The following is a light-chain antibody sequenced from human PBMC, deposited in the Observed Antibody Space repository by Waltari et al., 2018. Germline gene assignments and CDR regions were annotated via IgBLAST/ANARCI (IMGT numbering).Light chain of an antibody. CDR3: LQDYNYPLT. CDR2: AS. CDR1: QGIRTE. Sequence: AIQMAQSPSSLSAYVGDRVTNTCRASQGIRTELGWYQQIPGTAPKLLIYASTLEFGVPSRFSGSGSGTDFSLTIDGLQPEDFATYYCLQDYNYPLTFGGGTKVEIK. V-gene: IGKV1-6*01. J-gene: IGKJ4*01.